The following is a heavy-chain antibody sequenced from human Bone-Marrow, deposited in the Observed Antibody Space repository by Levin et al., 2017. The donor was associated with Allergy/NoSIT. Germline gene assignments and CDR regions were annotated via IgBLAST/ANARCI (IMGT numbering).Heavy chain of an antibody. V-gene: IGHV1-69*13. CDR1: GGFYSTYA. J-gene: IGHJ3*01. Sequence: PLASVKVSCQASGGFYSTYAIIWVRQAPGQGLEWLGGFNPLSGRVDYARDFQGRMTIRAGDSSNTDYMELRGLTSEDTDTYYCANFLPGGYAFDVWGQGAMVTVSS. D-gene: IGHD3-16*01. CDR3: ANFLPGGYAFDV. CDR2: FNPLSGRV.